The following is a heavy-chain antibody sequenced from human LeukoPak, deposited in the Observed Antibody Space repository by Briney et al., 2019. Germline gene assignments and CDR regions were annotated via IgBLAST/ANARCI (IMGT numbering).Heavy chain of an antibody. V-gene: IGHV3-48*03. J-gene: IGHJ4*02. D-gene: IGHD3-9*01. CDR3: ARGGGYDILTGYYYPHYFDY. Sequence: GGSLRLSCAASGFTFSSYEMNWVRQAPGKGLEWVSYTSSSGSTIYYADSVKGRFTISRDNAKNSLYLQMNSLRAEDTAVYYCARGGGYDILTGYYYPHYFDYWGQGTLVTVSS. CDR2: TSSSGSTI. CDR1: GFTFSSYE.